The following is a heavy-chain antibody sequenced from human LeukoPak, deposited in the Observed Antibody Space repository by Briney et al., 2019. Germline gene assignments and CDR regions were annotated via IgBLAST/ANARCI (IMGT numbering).Heavy chain of an antibody. D-gene: IGHD2-2*01. CDR1: GFTFSSYG. V-gene: IGHV3-33*08. J-gene: IGHJ4*02. Sequence: PGGSLRLSCAASGFTFSSYGMHWVRQAPGKGLEWVAVIWYDGSNKYYADSVKGRFTISRDNSKNTLYLQMNSLRAEDTAVYYCARDSRSHVVVPAAPWGQGTLVTVSS. CDR2: IWYDGSNK. CDR3: ARDSRSHVVVPAAP.